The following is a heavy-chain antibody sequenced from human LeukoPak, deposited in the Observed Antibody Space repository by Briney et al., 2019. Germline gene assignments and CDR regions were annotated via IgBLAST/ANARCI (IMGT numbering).Heavy chain of an antibody. Sequence: TGGSLRLSCAASGFTFSNYAMSWVRQAPGKGLEWVSSISGSGAGTYYADSVKGGFTISRDISKNPLYRQMKSLRAEHTAVYYCAKSETYGSGSSLYYYFYFMDVWGKGTTVTVSS. CDR3: AKSETYGSGSSLYYYFYFMDV. D-gene: IGHD3-10*01. J-gene: IGHJ6*03. CDR2: ISGSGAGT. V-gene: IGHV3-23*01. CDR1: GFTFSNYA.